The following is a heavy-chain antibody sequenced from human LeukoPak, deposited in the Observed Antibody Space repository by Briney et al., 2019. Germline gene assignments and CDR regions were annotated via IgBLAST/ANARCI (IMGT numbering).Heavy chain of an antibody. J-gene: IGHJ6*02. Sequence: PGGSLRLSCAASGFTFSSYAMHWVRQAPGKGLEWVAVISYGGSNKYYADSVKGRFTISRDNSKNTLYLQMNSLRAEDTAVYYCASSYYDSSGYLLYYYYYGMDVWGQGTTVTVSS. CDR3: ASSYYDSSGYLLYYYYYGMDV. CDR1: GFTFSSYA. D-gene: IGHD3-22*01. V-gene: IGHV3-30*04. CDR2: ISYGGSNK.